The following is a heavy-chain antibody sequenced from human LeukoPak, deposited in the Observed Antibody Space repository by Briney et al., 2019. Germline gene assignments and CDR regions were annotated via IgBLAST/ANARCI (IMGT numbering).Heavy chain of an antibody. D-gene: IGHD6-19*01. Sequence: GGSLRLSCAASGFTFSSYWMHWVRQAAGKGLVWVSRINSDGSSTSYADSVKGRFTISRDNAKNTLYLQMNSLRAEDTAVYYCARVRFGYSSIPFDYWGQGTLVTVSS. CDR2: INSDGSST. CDR3: ARVRFGYSSIPFDY. V-gene: IGHV3-74*01. CDR1: GFTFSSYW. J-gene: IGHJ4*02.